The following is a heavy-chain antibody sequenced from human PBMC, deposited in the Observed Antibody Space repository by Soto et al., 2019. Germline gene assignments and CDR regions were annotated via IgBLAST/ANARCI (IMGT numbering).Heavy chain of an antibody. V-gene: IGHV1-18*01. D-gene: IGHD3-3*02. CDR1: GGTLSSYA. CDR3: ASQVEMAKALAY. Sequence: ASVKVSCKASGGTLSSYAISWVRQAPGQGLEWMGWISAYNGNTNYAQKLQGRVTMTTDTSTSTAYMEVSSLRSEDTAVYYCASQVEMAKALAYWGQGTLVTVS. J-gene: IGHJ4*02. CDR2: ISAYNGNT.